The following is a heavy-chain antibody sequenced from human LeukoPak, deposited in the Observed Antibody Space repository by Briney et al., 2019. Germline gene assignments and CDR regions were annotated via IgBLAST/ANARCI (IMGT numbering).Heavy chain of an antibody. J-gene: IGHJ4*02. CDR3: AWQRITHQGYFDY. D-gene: IGHD3-10*01. CDR2: IIPIFGTA. V-gene: IGHV1-69*05. CDR1: GGTFSSYA. Sequence: ASVKVSCKASGGTFSSYAISWVRQAPGQGLEWMGRIIPIFGTANYAQKFQGRVTITTDESTSTAYMELSSLRSEDTAVYYCAWQRITHQGYFDYWGQGTLVTVSS.